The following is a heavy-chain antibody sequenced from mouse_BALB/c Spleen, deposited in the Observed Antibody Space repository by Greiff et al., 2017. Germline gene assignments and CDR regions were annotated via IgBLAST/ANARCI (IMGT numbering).Heavy chain of an antibody. CDR2: INSNGGST. CDR1: GFTFSSYY. CDR3: ARHGYRYDYFDY. D-gene: IGHD2-14*01. Sequence: EVQLVESGGGLVKLGGSLKLSCAASGFTFSSYYMSWVRQTPEKRLELVAAINSNGGSTYYPDTVKGRFTISRDNAKNTLYLQMSSLKSEDTALYYCARHGYRYDYFDYWGQGTTLTVSS. J-gene: IGHJ2*01. V-gene: IGHV5-6-2*01.